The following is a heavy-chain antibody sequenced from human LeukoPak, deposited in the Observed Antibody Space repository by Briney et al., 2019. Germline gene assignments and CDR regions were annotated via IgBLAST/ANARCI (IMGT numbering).Heavy chain of an antibody. CDR3: AKDQILYSSSWYRRGDPSWFDP. J-gene: IGHJ5*02. D-gene: IGHD6-13*01. CDR2: ISGSGGST. CDR1: RFTFSSYA. V-gene: IGHV3-23*01. Sequence: GGSLRLSCAASRFTFSSYAMSWVRQAPGKGLEWVSAISGSGGSTYYADSVKGRFTISRDNSKNTLYLQMNSLRAEDTAVYYCAKDQILYSSSWYRRGDPSWFDPWGQGTLVTVSS.